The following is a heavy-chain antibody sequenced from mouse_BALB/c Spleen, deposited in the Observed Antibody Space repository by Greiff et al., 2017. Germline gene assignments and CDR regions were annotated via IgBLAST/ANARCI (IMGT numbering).Heavy chain of an antibody. J-gene: IGHJ3*01. CDR1: GYTFTSYW. D-gene: IGHD2-4*01. CDR3: TRDDYDWGFAY. Sequence: EVKLVESGTVLARPGASVKMSCKASGYTFTSYWMHWVKQRPGQGLEWIGAIYPGNSDTSYNQKFKGKAKLTAVTSTSTAYMELSSLTNEDSAVYYCTRDDYDWGFAYWGQGTLVTVSA. CDR2: IYPGNSDT. V-gene: IGHV1-5*01.